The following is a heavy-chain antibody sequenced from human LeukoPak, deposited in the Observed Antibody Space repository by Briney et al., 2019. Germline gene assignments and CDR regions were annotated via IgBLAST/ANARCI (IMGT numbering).Heavy chain of an antibody. V-gene: IGHV1-2*02. CDR2: INPNSGGT. D-gene: IGHD6-13*01. Sequence: GASVKVSCKASGYTFTGYYMHWVRQAPGQGLEWMGWINPNSGGTNYAQKFQGRVTMTRDTSISTAYMELSRLRSDDTAVYYCARPIRKPGIAAAVGVDYWGQGTLVTVSS. CDR3: ARPIRKPGIAAAVGVDY. CDR1: GYTFTGYY. J-gene: IGHJ4*02.